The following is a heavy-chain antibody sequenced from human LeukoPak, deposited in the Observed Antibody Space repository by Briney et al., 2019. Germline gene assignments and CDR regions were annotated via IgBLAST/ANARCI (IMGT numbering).Heavy chain of an antibody. D-gene: IGHD6-19*01. CDR2: INYSGST. CDR3: ARVSDTSDTYRPFDY. J-gene: IGHJ4*02. V-gene: IGHV4-59*01. CDR1: GGSISSYC. Sequence: ASETLSLTCTVSGGSISSYCWSWIRQPPGKGLEWIGYINYSGSTNYNPSLKSRVTISVDTSKKQFSLQLSSVTAADTAVYYCARVSDTSDTYRPFDYWGQGTLVTVSS.